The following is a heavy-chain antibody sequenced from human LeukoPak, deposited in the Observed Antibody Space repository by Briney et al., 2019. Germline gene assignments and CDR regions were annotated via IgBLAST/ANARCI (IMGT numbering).Heavy chain of an antibody. CDR1: GFTFSNYA. D-gene: IGHD3-22*01. V-gene: IGHV3-23*01. CDR3: AKGSYYDSSGSFYFDY. Sequence: GGSLRLSCAASGFTFSNYAMSWVRQAPGKGLEWVSGISGSGTSTYYADSVKGRFTISRDNSKNTLYVQVNSLGTEDTAAYYCAKGSYYDSSGSFYFDYWGQGTLVTVSS. J-gene: IGHJ4*02. CDR2: ISGSGTST.